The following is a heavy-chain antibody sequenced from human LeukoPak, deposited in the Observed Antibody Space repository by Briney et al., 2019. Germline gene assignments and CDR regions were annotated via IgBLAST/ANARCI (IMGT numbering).Heavy chain of an antibody. CDR3: ARGNRIRLMVLTPYYFDY. Sequence: SETLSLTCAVYGGSFSGYYWSWIRQPPGKGLEWIGEINHSGSTNYNPSLKSRVTISVDTSKNQFSLKLSSVTAADTAVYYCARGNRIRLMVLTPYYFDYWGQGTLVTVFS. CDR1: GGSFSGYY. J-gene: IGHJ4*02. CDR2: INHSGST. D-gene: IGHD2-8*01. V-gene: IGHV4-34*01.